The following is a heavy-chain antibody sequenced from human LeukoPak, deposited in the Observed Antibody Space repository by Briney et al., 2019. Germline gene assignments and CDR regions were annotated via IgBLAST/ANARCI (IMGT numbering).Heavy chain of an antibody. V-gene: IGHV3-74*01. CDR2: INSDGSTT. CDR1: GFTFSSYW. Sequence: GGSLRLSCTASGFTFSSYWMHWVRQAPGEGLVWVSRINSDGSTTTYADSVKGRFTISRDNAKNTLYLQMNSLRVEDTAVYYCARSTTHPYYNYMDVWGKGTTVTLSS. D-gene: IGHD4-17*01. CDR3: ARSTTHPYYNYMDV. J-gene: IGHJ6*03.